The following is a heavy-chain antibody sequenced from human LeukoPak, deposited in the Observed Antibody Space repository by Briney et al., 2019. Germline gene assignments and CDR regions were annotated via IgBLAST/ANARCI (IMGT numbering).Heavy chain of an antibody. Sequence: GGSLRLSYAASGFTFSDYYMSWIRQAPGKGLEWVSYISSSGSTIYYADSVKGRFTISRDNAKNSLYLQMNSLRAEDTAVYYCARADYGDYVDDAFDIWGQGTMVTVSS. CDR1: GFTFSDYY. J-gene: IGHJ3*02. V-gene: IGHV3-11*01. CDR3: ARADYGDYVDDAFDI. CDR2: ISSSGSTI. D-gene: IGHD4-17*01.